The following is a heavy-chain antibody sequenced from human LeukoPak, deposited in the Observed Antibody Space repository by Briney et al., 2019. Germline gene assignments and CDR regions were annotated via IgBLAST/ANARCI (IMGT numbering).Heavy chain of an antibody. D-gene: IGHD7-27*01. Sequence: SETLSLTCTVSGGSIRSDFWSWIRQPAGKGLEWIGRIYTSGSTNYNPSLKSRVTMSVDTSKNQFSLKLSSVTAADTAVYYCARTTWGSPPDHYFDYWGQGTLVTVSS. J-gene: IGHJ4*02. CDR1: GGSIRSDF. CDR3: ARTTWGSPPDHYFDY. V-gene: IGHV4-4*07. CDR2: IYTSGST.